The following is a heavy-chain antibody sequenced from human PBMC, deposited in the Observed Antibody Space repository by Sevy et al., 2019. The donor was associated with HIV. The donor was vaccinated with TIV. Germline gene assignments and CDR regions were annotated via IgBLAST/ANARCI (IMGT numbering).Heavy chain of an antibody. J-gene: IGHJ2*01. D-gene: IGHD1-7*01. CDR3: AKNYIHDMDDGWYYDL. CDR2: ISGGGGGT. CDR1: GFTFNNYA. Sequence: GGSLRLSCAASGFTFNNYAMSWVRQAPGKGLEGKGLEWVSTISGGGGGTYYADSVRGRFTISRDNSKSSLYLQVNSLKVEDTAASYRAKNYIHDMDDGWYYDLWGRGTLVTVSS. V-gene: IGHV3-23*01.